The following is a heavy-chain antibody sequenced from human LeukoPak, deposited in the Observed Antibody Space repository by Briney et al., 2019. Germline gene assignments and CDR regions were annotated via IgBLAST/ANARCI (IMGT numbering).Heavy chain of an antibody. CDR1: GGSISSYY. J-gene: IGHJ5*02. CDR3: ARTTEDCSSTSCHQYWFDP. CDR2: IYYSGST. D-gene: IGHD2-2*01. V-gene: IGHV4-59*01. Sequence: KSSETLSLTCTVSGGSISSYYWSWIRQPPGKGLEWIGYIYYSGSTNYSPSLKSRVTISVDTSKNQFSLKLNSVTAADTAVYYCARTTEDCSSTSCHQYWFDPWGQGTLATVSS.